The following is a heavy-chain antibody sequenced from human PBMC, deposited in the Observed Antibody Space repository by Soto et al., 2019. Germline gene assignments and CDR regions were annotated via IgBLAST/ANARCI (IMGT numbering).Heavy chain of an antibody. CDR1: GVTFGDYA. Sequence: RRLSCTASGVTFGDYAMSWFRQAPGKWLEWVGFIRRKAYGGTTEYAASVRGRFTISRDDSKRIDYLQMKSLKTEHTAVYYCTRVPVLVQYYFDXWGQGTLVTVSX. J-gene: IGHJ4*02. V-gene: IGHV3-49*03. CDR3: TRVPVLVQYYFDX. D-gene: IGHD2-8*02. CDR2: IRRKAYGGTT.